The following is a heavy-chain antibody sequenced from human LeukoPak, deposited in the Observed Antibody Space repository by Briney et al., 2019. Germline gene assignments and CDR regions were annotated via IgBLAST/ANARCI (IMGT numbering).Heavy chain of an antibody. V-gene: IGHV1-2*02. Sequence: GASVKVSCKATGYSFTVYYMHWVWQAPGQGLEWMGWINPNSGGTNYAQKFQGRVTMTRDTSISTAYMELSRLRSDDTAVYYCARDLGGPDGENWYFDLWGRGTLVTVSS. J-gene: IGHJ2*01. CDR3: ARDLGGPDGENWYFDL. CDR2: INPNSGGT. D-gene: IGHD4-17*01. CDR1: GYSFTVYY.